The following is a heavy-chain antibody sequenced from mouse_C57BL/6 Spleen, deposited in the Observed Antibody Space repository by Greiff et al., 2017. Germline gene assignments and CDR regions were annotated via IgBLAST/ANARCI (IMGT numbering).Heavy chain of an antibody. CDR2: INPSTGGT. J-gene: IGHJ3*01. D-gene: IGHD3-3*01. V-gene: IGHV1-42*01. CDR3: ARGTPAWFAY. CDR1: GYSFTGYY. Sequence: VQLQQSGPELVKPGASVKISCKASGYSFTGYYMNWVKQSPEKSLEWIGEINPSTGGTTYNQKFKAKATLTVDKSSSTAYMQLKSLTSEDSAVYDCARGTPAWFAYWGQGTLVTVSA.